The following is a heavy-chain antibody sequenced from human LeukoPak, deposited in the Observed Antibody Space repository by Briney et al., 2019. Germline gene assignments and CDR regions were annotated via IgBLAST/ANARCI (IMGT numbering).Heavy chain of an antibody. CDR2: INSGGNA. Sequence: PGGSPRLSCAASGFTVSSNYMNWVRQAPGKGLEWVSVINSGGNAYYADSVKGRFTISRDNSKNMLYLRMNSLRAEDTAVYYCARSQGGTMSLRHFDLWGRGTLVTVSS. V-gene: IGHV3-53*01. D-gene: IGHD3-22*01. CDR1: GFTVSSNY. J-gene: IGHJ2*01. CDR3: ARSQGGTMSLRHFDL.